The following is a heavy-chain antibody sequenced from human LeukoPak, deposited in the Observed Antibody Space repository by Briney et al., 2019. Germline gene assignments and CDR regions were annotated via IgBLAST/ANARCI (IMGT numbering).Heavy chain of an antibody. D-gene: IGHD3-10*01. CDR1: GFTFSSYA. CDR3: ARDHVWFGELLFSRFDP. V-gene: IGHV3-30-3*01. J-gene: IGHJ5*02. CDR2: ISYDGSNK. Sequence: GGSLRLSCAASGFTFSSYAMHWVRQAPGKGLEWVAVISYDGSNKYYADSVKGRFTISRGNSKNTLYLQMNSLRAEDTAVYYCARDHVWFGELLFSRFDPWGQGTLVTVSS.